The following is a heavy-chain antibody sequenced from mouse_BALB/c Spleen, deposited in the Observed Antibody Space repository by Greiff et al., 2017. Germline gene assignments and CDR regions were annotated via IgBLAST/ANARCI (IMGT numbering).Heavy chain of an antibody. J-gene: IGHJ4*01. CDR2: IDPSDSYT. CDR1: GYTFTSYW. Sequence: QVQLQQPGAELVKPGASVKLSCKASGYTFTSYWMHWVKQRPGQGLEWIGEIDPSDSYTNYNQKFKGKATLTVDTSSSTAYMQLSSLTSEDSAVYYCARGGYYYAMDYWGQGTSVTVSS. CDR3: ARGGYYYAMDY. V-gene: IGHV1-69*02.